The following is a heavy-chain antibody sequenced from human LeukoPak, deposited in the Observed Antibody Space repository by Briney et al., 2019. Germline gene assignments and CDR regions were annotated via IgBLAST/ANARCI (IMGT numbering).Heavy chain of an antibody. V-gene: IGHV4-34*01. D-gene: IGHD2-2*01. CDR1: GGSFSGYY. J-gene: IGHJ6*04. CDR2: INLSGST. Sequence: SETLSLTCAVYGGSFSGYYWSWIRQPPGKGLEWIGEINLSGSTNYNPSLKSRVTISVDTSKNQFSLKLSSVTAADTAVYYCASSWVVPAALNLGTYYYYGMDVWGKGTTVTVSS. CDR3: ASSWVVPAALNLGTYYYYGMDV.